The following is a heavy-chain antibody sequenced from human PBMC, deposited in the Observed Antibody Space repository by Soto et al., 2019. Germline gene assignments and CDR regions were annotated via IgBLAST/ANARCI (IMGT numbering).Heavy chain of an antibody. Sequence: GGSLRLSCAASGFTFSTYGMHWVRQAPGKGLEWVAVISYDGSNKYYADSVKGRFTISRDNSKNTLYLQMNNLRAGDTAVYYCAKALTSGSYYYYMDVWGKGTTVTVSS. CDR3: AKALTSGSYYYYMDV. V-gene: IGHV3-30*18. CDR1: GFTFSTYG. D-gene: IGHD6-19*01. J-gene: IGHJ6*03. CDR2: ISYDGSNK.